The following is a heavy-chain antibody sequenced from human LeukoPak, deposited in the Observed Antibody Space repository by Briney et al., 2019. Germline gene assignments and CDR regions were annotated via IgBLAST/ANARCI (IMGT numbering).Heavy chain of an antibody. Sequence: SETLSLTCAVYSASGSFSGYYWSWIRQPAGKGLEWIGRIYTSGSTNYNPSLKSRVTISLDTSKNQFSLRLSSVTAADTAVYYCARMVAVSRFGGDTENWGQGTLVTVSS. D-gene: IGHD5-18*01. CDR2: IYTSGST. CDR1: SASGSFSGYY. J-gene: IGHJ4*02. V-gene: IGHV4-59*10. CDR3: ARMVAVSRFGGDTEN.